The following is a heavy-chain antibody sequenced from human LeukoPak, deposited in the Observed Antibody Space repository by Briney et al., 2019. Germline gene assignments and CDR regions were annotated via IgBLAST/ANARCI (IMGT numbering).Heavy chain of an antibody. V-gene: IGHV1-46*01. Sequence: ASVKVSCKASGYTFTSYYMHWVRQAPGQGLEWMGIINPSGGSTSYAQKFQGRVTMTRDTSTSTVYMELSSLRSEDTAVYYCARDRRYYDRDPTGNSYYYYYGMDVWGQGTTVTVSS. CDR1: GYTFTSYY. J-gene: IGHJ6*02. CDR2: INPSGGST. D-gene: IGHD3-22*01. CDR3: ARDRRYYDRDPTGNSYYYYYGMDV.